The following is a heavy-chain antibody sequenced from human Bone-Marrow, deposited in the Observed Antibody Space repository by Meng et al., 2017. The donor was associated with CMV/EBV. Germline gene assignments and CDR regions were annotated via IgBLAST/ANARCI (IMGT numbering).Heavy chain of an antibody. J-gene: IGHJ4*02. V-gene: IGHV3-11*01. D-gene: IGHD4-11*01. CDR1: GFTFRDYQ. CDR3: ARALYSDYPNDY. CDR2: VTTTGSGM. Sequence: CAASGFTFRDYQMSWIRQAPGKGLEWVSYVTTTGSGMYYADAVKGRFTISRDNARNSLYLQMSSLRGEDTAVYYCARALYSDYPNDYWGQGTLVTVSS.